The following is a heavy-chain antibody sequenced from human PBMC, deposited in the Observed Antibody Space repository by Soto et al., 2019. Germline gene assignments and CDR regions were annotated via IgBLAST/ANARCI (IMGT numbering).Heavy chain of an antibody. CDR1: GFTFNSYF. CDR2: VSKDGFNV. D-gene: IGHD3-16*02. Sequence: VQLVESGGGVVQPGTSLRLSCEASGFTFNSYFMNWVRQVPGKGPEWVAAVSKDGFNVYYADSVKGRFTISRDNSKNTVYLQMSGLRADDTGLYCCAKETIANRSPYDYWGQGTLVTVSS. V-gene: IGHV3-30*18. J-gene: IGHJ4*02. CDR3: AKETIANRSPYDY.